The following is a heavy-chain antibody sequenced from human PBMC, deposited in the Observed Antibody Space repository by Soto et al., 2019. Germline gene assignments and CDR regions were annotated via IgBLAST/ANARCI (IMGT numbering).Heavy chain of an antibody. CDR3: AKNAGNNWFDP. CDR1: GFIFENFG. Sequence: GSLRLSCAASGFIFENFGMSWVRQAPGKGLEWISSISGSGFKKYYADSVKGRFTISRDNSKNTLYLQMNSLRAEDTAVYYCAKNAGNNWFDPWGQGTLVTVSS. J-gene: IGHJ5*02. CDR2: ISGSGFKK. V-gene: IGHV3-23*01.